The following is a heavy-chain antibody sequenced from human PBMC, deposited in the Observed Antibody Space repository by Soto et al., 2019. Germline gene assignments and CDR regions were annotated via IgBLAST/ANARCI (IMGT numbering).Heavy chain of an antibody. CDR2: IIPIFDTS. Sequence: QVQLVQSGAEVKKPGSSVKVSCKASGGTFSNYAITWVRQAPGQGLEWMGGIIPIFDTSNYAQKFQGRVTITAEEYTSTDYMEMSSLRSADTAVDYCATPYYDAAFDIWGQGTMVTVSS. CDR3: ATPYYDAAFDI. D-gene: IGHD3-22*01. CDR1: GGTFSNYA. J-gene: IGHJ3*02. V-gene: IGHV1-69*12.